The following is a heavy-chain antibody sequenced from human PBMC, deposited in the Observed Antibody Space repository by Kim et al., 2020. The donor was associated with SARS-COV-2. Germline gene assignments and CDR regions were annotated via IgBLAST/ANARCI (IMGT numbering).Heavy chain of an antibody. D-gene: IGHD3-10*01. CDR3: TAYDSERNY. CDR2: VSSSGANT. Sequence: GGSLRLSCSVSGITFSNYAMSWVRQAPGEGLFWVSVVSSSGANTYYADSVKGRFVISRDNSKNTLYLQMNSLSVEDTAIYYCTAYDSERNYWGQGTLVTVSS. CDR1: GITFSNYA. V-gene: IGHV3-23*01. J-gene: IGHJ4*02.